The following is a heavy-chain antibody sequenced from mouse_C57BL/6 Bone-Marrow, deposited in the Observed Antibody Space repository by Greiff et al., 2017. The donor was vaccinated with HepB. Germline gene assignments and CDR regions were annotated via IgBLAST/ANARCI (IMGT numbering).Heavy chain of an antibody. J-gene: IGHJ4*01. CDR3: TRGVYDYAMDY. CDR2: IRLKSDNYAT. V-gene: IGHV6-3*01. CDR1: GFTFSNYW. D-gene: IGHD1-3*01. Sequence: EVKVEESGGGLVQPGGSMKLSCVASGFTFSNYWMNWVRQSPEKGLEWVAQIRLKSDNYATHYAESVKGRFTISRDDSKSSVYLQMNNLRAEDTGIYYCTRGVYDYAMDYWGQGTSVTVSS.